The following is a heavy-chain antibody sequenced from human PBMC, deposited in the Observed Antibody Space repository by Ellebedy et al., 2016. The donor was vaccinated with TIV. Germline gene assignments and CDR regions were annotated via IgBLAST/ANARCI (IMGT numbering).Heavy chain of an antibody. V-gene: IGHV3-23*01. Sequence: GESLKISCAASGFTFSSYAMSLVRQAPGRRLEWVSAISGSGGSTHYVDSVRGRFTISRDNSKNTLYLQMTSLRAEDTAVYYCAKAPTAIFAHFYYYYYYMDVWGKGTTVTVSS. CDR3: AKAPTAIFAHFYYYYYYMDV. D-gene: IGHD2-21*02. J-gene: IGHJ6*03. CDR2: ISGSGGST. CDR1: GFTFSSYA.